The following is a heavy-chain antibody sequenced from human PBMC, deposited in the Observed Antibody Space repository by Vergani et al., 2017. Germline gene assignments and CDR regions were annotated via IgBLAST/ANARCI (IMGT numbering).Heavy chain of an antibody. V-gene: IGHV3-49*03. CDR2: IRSKAYGGTT. D-gene: IGHD2-15*01. CDR1: GFTFGDYA. CDR3: TRERDIVVVVAAGSSSDYFDY. Sequence: EVQLVESGGGLVQPGRSLRLSCTASGFTFGDYAMSWFRQAPGKGLEWVGFIRSKAYGGTTEYAASVKGRFTLSRDDAKSIAYLQMNSLKTEDTAVYYCTRERDIVVVVAAGSSSDYFDYWGQGTLVTVSS. J-gene: IGHJ4*02.